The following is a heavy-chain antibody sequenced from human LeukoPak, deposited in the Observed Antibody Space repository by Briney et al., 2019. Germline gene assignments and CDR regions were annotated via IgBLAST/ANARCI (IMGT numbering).Heavy chain of an antibody. V-gene: IGHV1-2*02. Sequence: ASVKVSCKASGYTFTGYYMHWVRQAPGQGLGWMGWINPNSGGTNYTQKFQGRVTMTEDTSTDTAYMELSSLRSEDTAVYYCATVTDRKWHAEYFQHWGQGTLVTVSS. D-gene: IGHD5-12*01. CDR1: GYTFTGYY. CDR2: INPNSGGT. J-gene: IGHJ1*01. CDR3: ATVTDRKWHAEYFQH.